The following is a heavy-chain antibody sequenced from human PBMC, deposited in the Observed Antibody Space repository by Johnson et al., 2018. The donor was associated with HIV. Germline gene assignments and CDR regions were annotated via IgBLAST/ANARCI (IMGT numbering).Heavy chain of an antibody. V-gene: IGHV3-74*02. CDR3: ARVRGGSYYLDAFDI. Sequence: VQLVESGGGLVQPGGSLRLSCAASGFTFSSGFTFSVYWMHWVRQAPGKGLVWVSRIKSDGSTTYADSVKGRFTISRDNAKNSLYLQMNSLGAEDTAVYYCARVRGGSYYLDAFDIWGQGTMVTVSS. D-gene: IGHD1-26*01. J-gene: IGHJ3*02. CDR1: GFTFSSGFTFSVYW. CDR2: IKSDGST.